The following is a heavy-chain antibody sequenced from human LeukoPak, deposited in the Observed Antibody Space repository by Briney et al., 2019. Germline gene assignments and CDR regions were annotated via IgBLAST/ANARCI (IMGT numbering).Heavy chain of an antibody. V-gene: IGHV4-34*01. Sequence: SETLSLTCAVYGGSFSGYYWSWIRQPPGKGLEWIGEINHSGSTNYNPSLKSRVTISVDTSKNQFSLKPSSVTAADTAVYYCARRTFVAFDIWGQGTMVTVSS. D-gene: IGHD3-16*01. CDR1: GGSFSGYY. CDR3: ARRTFVAFDI. J-gene: IGHJ3*02. CDR2: INHSGST.